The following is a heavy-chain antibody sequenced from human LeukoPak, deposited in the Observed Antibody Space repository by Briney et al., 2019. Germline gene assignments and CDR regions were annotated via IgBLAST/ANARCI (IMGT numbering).Heavy chain of an antibody. CDR1: GYTFTGYY. V-gene: IGHV1-2*02. Sequence: ASVKVSCKASGYTFTGYYMHWVRQSPGQGLEWRGWINPNSGGTNYAQKFQGRDSMNTDTSIRTEYMELSTLRSDDTGVYYCAREFISGSCFDYWGQGTLVTVSS. J-gene: IGHJ4*02. D-gene: IGHD1-26*01. CDR3: AREFISGSCFDY. CDR2: INPNSGGT.